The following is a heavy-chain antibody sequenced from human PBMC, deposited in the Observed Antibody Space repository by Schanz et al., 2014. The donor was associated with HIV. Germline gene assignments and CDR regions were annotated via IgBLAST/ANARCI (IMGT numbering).Heavy chain of an antibody. J-gene: IGHJ6*02. CDR2: IWYDGSNK. Sequence: QVRLVESGGGVVQPGRSLRLSCAASEFKFRTFAMHWVRQAPGKGLECVAFIWYDGSNKYYADSVKGRFTISRDNSNNTLYLQMNSLTVDDTAVYYCARGRNGMGVWGPGTTVTVSS. CDR3: ARGRNGMGV. V-gene: IGHV3-30*04. CDR1: EFKFRTFA.